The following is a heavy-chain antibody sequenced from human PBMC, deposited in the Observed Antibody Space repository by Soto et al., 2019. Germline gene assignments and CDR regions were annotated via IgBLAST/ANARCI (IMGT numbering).Heavy chain of an antibody. CDR2: FDPEDGET. Sequence: ASVKVSCKVSGYTLTELSMHWVRQAPGKGLEWMGGFDPEDGETIYAQKFQGRVTMTEDTSTDTAYMELSSLRSEDTAVYYCATDRGSEWLCKFDYWGQGTLVTVSS. V-gene: IGHV1-24*01. J-gene: IGHJ4*02. CDR3: ATDRGSEWLCKFDY. D-gene: IGHD3-3*01. CDR1: GYTLTELS.